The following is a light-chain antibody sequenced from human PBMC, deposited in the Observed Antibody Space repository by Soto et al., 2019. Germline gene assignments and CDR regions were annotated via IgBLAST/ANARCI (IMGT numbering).Light chain of an antibody. J-gene: IGKJ2*01. CDR2: STS. CDR1: QSISIA. V-gene: IGKV1-39*01. CDR3: QQSYRTPYT. Sequence: DIQMTQSPSSLSASVGDRVTITCRASQSISIALNWYQRKPGKAPEFLIYSTSNLQSGVPSSFSGSGSGTDFTLTISSLQPEDFATYYCQQSYRTPYTFGQGTKLEIK.